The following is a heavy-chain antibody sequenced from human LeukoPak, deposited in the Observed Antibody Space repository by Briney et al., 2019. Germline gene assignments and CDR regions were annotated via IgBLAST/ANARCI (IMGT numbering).Heavy chain of an antibody. CDR1: GFPVSSNY. D-gene: IGHD3-16*02. CDR3: ARAPYGVGYTAERDY. Sequence: GGSLRLSCAASGFPVSSNYMSWVRQAPGEGLEWVSVIYRDDTTYYADSVKGRFTIFRDNSKNTLYLQMNSLRDDDTAVYYCARAPYGVGYTAERDYWGQGTLVTVSS. J-gene: IGHJ4*02. V-gene: IGHV3-53*01. CDR2: IYRDDTT.